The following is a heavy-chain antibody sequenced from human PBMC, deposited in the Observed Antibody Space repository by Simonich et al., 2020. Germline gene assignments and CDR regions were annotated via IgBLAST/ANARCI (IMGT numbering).Heavy chain of an antibody. Sequence: EVQLVESGGGLVQPGGSLRLSCAASGFTFSSYSMNWVRQAQGKGREWVSYISRSSITIYYADSVKGRFTISRDNAKNSLYLQMNSLRAEDTAVYYCARDSSYYAFDIWGQGTMVTVSS. J-gene: IGHJ3*02. CDR3: ARDSSYYAFDI. D-gene: IGHD5-12*01. CDR1: GFTFSSYS. V-gene: IGHV3-48*01. CDR2: ISRSSITI.